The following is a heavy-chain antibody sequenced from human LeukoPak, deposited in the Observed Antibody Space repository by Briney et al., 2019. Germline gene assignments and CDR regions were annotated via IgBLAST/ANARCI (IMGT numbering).Heavy chain of an antibody. CDR3: VKTMMTFGGVIRTDAFDI. V-gene: IGHV3-64D*06. D-gene: IGHD3-16*01. J-gene: IGHJ3*02. Sequence: QPGGSLRLSCSASGFTFSRYAMHWVRQAPGKGLEYVSGINNNGDSTYYSDSVKARLTISRDNSKNTLFLQMASLRAEDTAAYYCVKTMMTFGGVIRTDAFDIWGQGTMVIVSS. CDR1: GFTFSRYA. CDR2: INNNGDST.